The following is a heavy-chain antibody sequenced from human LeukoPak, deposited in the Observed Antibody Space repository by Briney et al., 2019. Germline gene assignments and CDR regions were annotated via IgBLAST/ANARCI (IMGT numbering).Heavy chain of an antibody. J-gene: IGHJ6*04. CDR3: AELGITMIGGV. V-gene: IGHV3-53*01. D-gene: IGHD3-10*02. CDR2: IYSGGST. Sequence: GGSLRLSCAAYGLTVSKNYMSWVRQAPGKGLESVSVIYSGGSTYYADSVKGRFTISRDNAKNSLYLQMNSLRAEDTAVYYCAELGITMIGGVWGKGTTVTISS. CDR1: GLTVSKNY.